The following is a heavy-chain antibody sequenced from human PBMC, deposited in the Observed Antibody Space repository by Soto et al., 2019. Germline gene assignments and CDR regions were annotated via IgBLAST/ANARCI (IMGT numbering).Heavy chain of an antibody. Sequence: PGGSLRLSCAASGFTVSSYWMSWVRQAPERGLEWVANINQDATRQSYVDSVEGRFSISRDNAKNSVYLQMNNLRVDDTAVYYCARVGLFDGNKPITLEFWGQGTLVTVSS. V-gene: IGHV3-7*03. CDR3: ARVGLFDGNKPITLEF. D-gene: IGHD3-10*01. CDR1: GFTVSSYW. J-gene: IGHJ4*02. CDR2: INQDATRQ.